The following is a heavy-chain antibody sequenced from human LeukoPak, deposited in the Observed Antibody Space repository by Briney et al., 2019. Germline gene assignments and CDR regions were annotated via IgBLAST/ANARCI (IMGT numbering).Heavy chain of an antibody. V-gene: IGHV3-73*01. CDR2: IRSKVNSYAT. J-gene: IGHJ4*02. CDR1: GFTFSGSA. CDR3: TRVGYIDEGIDY. D-gene: IGHD5-24*01. Sequence: GGSLKLSCAASGFTFSGSAMHWVRQASGKGLEWLGRIRSKVNSYATAYAASVKGRFTISRDDSKNTAYLQMNSLKTEDTAIYYCTRVGYIDEGIDYWGQGTLVTVSS.